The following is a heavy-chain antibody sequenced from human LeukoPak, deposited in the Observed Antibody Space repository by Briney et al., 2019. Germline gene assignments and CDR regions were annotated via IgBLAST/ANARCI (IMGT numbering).Heavy chain of an antibody. CDR1: GYTFTGYY. D-gene: IGHD6-19*01. CDR3: ARDKAGSYWYFDL. CDR2: INPNSGGT. J-gene: IGHJ2*01. V-gene: IGHV1-2*02. Sequence: ASVKVSCKASGYTFTGYYMHWVRRAPGQGLEWMGWINPNSGGTNYAQKFQGRVTMTRDTSISTAYMELSRLRSDDTAVYYCARDKAGSYWYFDLWGRGTLVTVSS.